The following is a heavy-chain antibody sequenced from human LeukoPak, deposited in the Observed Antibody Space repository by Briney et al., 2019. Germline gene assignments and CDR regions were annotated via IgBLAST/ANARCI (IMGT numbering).Heavy chain of an antibody. D-gene: IGHD3-22*01. CDR3: ARDMIVVVISNWFDP. CDR2: IKQDGSEK. Sequence: GGSLRLSCAASGFTFSSYAMNWVRQAPGKGLEWVANIKQDGSEKYYVDSVKGRFTISRDNSKNTLYLQMNSLRAEDTAVYYCARDMIVVVISNWFDPWGQGTLVTVSS. CDR1: GFTFSSYA. J-gene: IGHJ5*02. V-gene: IGHV3-7*01.